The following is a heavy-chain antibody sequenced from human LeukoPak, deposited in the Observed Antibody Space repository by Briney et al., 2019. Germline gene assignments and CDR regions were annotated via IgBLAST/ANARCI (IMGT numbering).Heavy chain of an antibody. D-gene: IGHD6-6*01. V-gene: IGHV1-69*05. CDR3: ARAVYSSSKSQGNWFDP. J-gene: IGHJ5*02. CDR1: GGTFSSYA. Sequence: SVKVSCKASGGTFSSYAISWVRQAPGQGLEWMGGIIPIFGTATYAQKFQGRVTITTDESTSTAYMELSSLRSEDTAVYYCARAVYSSSKSQGNWFDPWGQGTLVTVSS. CDR2: IIPIFGTA.